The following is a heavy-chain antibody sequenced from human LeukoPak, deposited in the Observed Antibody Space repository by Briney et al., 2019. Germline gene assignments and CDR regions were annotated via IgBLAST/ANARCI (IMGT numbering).Heavy chain of an antibody. J-gene: IGHJ3*02. CDR3: ARAGDAFDI. Sequence: GGSLRLSCAASGFTFSSFGMHWVRQAPGKGLEWVAIIWYDGSDKYSTDSVKGRFTISRDNSKNTLYLQMNSLRAEDTATYYCARAGDAFDIWGQGTMVTVSS. CDR1: GFTFSSFG. V-gene: IGHV3-33*01. CDR2: IWYDGSDK.